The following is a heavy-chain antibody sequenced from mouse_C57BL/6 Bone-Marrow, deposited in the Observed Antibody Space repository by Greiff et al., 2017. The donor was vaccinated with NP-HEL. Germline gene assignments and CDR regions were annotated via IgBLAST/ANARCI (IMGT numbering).Heavy chain of an antibody. V-gene: IGHV1-81*01. CDR2: IYPRSGNT. CDR1: GYTFTSYG. D-gene: IGHD3-2*02. J-gene: IGHJ2*01. CDR3: ARSGLPEVYFDY. Sequence: QVHVKQSGAELARPGASVKLSCKASGYTFTSYGISWVKQRTGQGLEWIGEIYPRSGNTYYNEKFKGKATLTADKSSSTAYMELRSLTSEDSAVYFCARSGLPEVYFDYWGQGTTLTVSS.